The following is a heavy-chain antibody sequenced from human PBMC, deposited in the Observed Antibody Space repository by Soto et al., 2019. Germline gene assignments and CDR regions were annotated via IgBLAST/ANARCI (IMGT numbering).Heavy chain of an antibody. CDR1: GASITSGHW. Sequence: QVQLQESGPRLVRPSGALSLTCSVSGASITSGHWWTWVRQSPGKGLEWIGEISDRGSTNSNPSLKSRGSLSADKSQNQFSLRLTSVTAADTAIYYCTRSTHAMNGGSHYMALDDDLVTGMDVWGPGTTVTVSS. J-gene: IGHJ6*02. V-gene: IGHV4-4*02. CDR3: TRSTHAMNGGSHYMALDDDLVTGMDV. CDR2: ISDRGST. D-gene: IGHD3-16*01.